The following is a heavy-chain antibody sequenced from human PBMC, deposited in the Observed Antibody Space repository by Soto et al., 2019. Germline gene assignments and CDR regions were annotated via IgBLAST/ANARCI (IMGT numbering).Heavy chain of an antibody. CDR3: ARTNGSGRYYYYYYGMEV. J-gene: IGHJ6*02. D-gene: IGHD3-10*01. V-gene: IGHV5-51*01. CDR1: GYSFTSYW. CDR2: IYPGDSDT. Sequence: PGESLKISCKGSGYSFTSYWIGCVRQMPGKGLEWTGIIYPGDSDTRYSPSFQGQVAISADKSISTAYLQWRSLKASDTAMYYCARTNGSGRYYYYYYGMEVWGQGTTVTLSS.